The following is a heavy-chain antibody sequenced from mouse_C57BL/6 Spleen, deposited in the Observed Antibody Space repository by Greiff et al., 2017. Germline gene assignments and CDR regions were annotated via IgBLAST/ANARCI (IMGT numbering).Heavy chain of an antibody. CDR3: ASPYYGSSTWFAY. J-gene: IGHJ3*01. D-gene: IGHD1-1*01. CDR2: IWSGGST. V-gene: IGHV2-2*01. CDR1: GFSLTSYG. Sequence: VQLKESGPGLVQPSQSLSITCTVSGFSLTSYGVHWVRQSPGKGLEWLGVIWSGGSTDYNAAFISRLSIRKDNSKCQVFFKMNSLQADDTTIYYCASPYYGSSTWFAYWGQGTLVTVSA.